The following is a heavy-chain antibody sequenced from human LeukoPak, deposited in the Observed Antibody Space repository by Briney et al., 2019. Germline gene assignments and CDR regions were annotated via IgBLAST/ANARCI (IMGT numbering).Heavy chain of an antibody. CDR2: IYYSGST. V-gene: IGHV4-59*01. J-gene: IGHJ6*03. CDR1: GGSISSYY. D-gene: IGHD3-10*01. Sequence: SETLSLTCTVSGGSISSYYWSWIRQPPGKGLEWIGYIYYSGSTNYNPSLKSRVTISVDTSKNQFSLKLSSVTAADTAVYYCARGGYGSGSYYPHYYYYYYMDVWGKGTTVTISS. CDR3: ARGGYGSGSYYPHYYYYYYMDV.